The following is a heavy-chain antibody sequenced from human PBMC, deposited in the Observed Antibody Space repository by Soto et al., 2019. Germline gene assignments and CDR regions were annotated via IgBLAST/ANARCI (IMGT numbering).Heavy chain of an antibody. CDR1: GGSISSYY. Sequence: QVQLQESGPGLVKPSETLSLTCTVSGGSISSYYWSWIRQPPGKGLEWIGYSYYSGSTNYNPSLTSRVPISVDTSKNQFSLKLSSVTAADTAVYYCASGTYYYYLDVWGKGTTVTVSS. CDR3: ASGTYYYYLDV. V-gene: IGHV4-59*08. D-gene: IGHD6-13*01. J-gene: IGHJ6*03. CDR2: SYYSGST.